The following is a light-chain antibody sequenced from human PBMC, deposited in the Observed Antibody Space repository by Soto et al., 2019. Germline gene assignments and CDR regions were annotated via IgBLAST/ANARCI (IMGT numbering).Light chain of an antibody. Sequence: QSVLTQPPSVSAAPGQKVTISCSGSSSNIGKNYVSWYQLLPGTAPKLLIYDNNERSSGIPDRFSGSKSGTSATLGIAGLQTGDEADYYCGTWDTSLSAVVFGGGTKLTVL. CDR1: SSNIGKNY. J-gene: IGLJ2*01. V-gene: IGLV1-51*01. CDR2: DNN. CDR3: GTWDTSLSAVV.